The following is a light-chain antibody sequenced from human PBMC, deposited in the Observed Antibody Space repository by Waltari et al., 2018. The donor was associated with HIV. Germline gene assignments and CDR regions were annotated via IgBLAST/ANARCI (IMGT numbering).Light chain of an antibody. V-gene: IGLV2-14*01. CDR2: EVS. CDR1: SSDIGNHKY. J-gene: IGLJ1*01. Sequence: QSALTQPASVPGSPGQSITISCVGTSSDIGNHKYVSWFQHHPGKAPKRIIYEVSKRPSAVSARFSGSKSGNTASLTISGLQVEDEAEYYCNSETSAGTYVFGTGTKVTVL. CDR3: NSETSAGTYV.